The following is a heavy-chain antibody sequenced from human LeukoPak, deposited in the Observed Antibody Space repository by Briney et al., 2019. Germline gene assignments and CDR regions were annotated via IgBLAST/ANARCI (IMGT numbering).Heavy chain of an antibody. Sequence: PGGSLRLSCAASGFTFTDYGFHWVRQAPGKGLEWVSAISGSGGSTYYADSVKGRFTISRDNSKNTLYLQMSSLRAEDTAVYYCAKSPRRIAVAGTRWFDPWGQGTMVTVSS. V-gene: IGHV3-23*01. CDR2: ISGSGGST. CDR1: GFTFTDYG. J-gene: IGHJ5*02. CDR3: AKSPRRIAVAGTRWFDP. D-gene: IGHD6-19*01.